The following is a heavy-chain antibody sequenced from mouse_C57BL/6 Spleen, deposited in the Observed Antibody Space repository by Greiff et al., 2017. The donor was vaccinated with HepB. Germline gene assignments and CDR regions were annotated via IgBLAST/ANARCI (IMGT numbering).Heavy chain of an antibody. CDR2: IDPETGGT. J-gene: IGHJ2*01. CDR1: GYTFTDYE. D-gene: IGHD1-1*01. V-gene: IGHV1-15*01. CDR3: TRWGYGSSLFDY. Sequence: QVQLQQSWAELVRPGASVTLSCKASGYTFTDYEMHWVKQTPVHGLEWIGAIDPETGGTAYNQKFKGKAILTADKSSSTAYMELRSLTSEDSAVYYCTRWGYGSSLFDYWGQGTTLTVSS.